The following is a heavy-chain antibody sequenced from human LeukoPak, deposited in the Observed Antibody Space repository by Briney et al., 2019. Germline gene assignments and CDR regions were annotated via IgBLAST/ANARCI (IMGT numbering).Heavy chain of an antibody. D-gene: IGHD3-22*01. J-gene: IGHJ4*02. CDR2: IYYSGST. CDR3: AGSGYYLFGLGY. CDR1: GGSISSSSYY. Sequence: SETLSLTCTVSGGSISSSSYYWGWIRQPPGKGLEWIGSIYYSGSTYYNPSLKCRVTISVDTPKNQFSLKLSSVTAADTAVYYCAGSGYYLFGLGYWGQGTLVTVSS. V-gene: IGHV4-39*01.